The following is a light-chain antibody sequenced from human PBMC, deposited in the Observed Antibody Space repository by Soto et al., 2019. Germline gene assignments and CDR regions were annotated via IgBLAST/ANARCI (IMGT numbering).Light chain of an antibody. Sequence: DIQMTQSPSSLSASVGDRVTITCRESQSISSYLNWYQQKPGKSPKLLIYAAASLQSGVPSMFSVSGSPTDFTLTISSLQPEDFATYYCQQSYSTPQTFGQGTKLEIK. J-gene: IGKJ2*01. CDR1: QSISSY. V-gene: IGKV1-39*01. CDR3: QQSYSTPQT. CDR2: AAA.